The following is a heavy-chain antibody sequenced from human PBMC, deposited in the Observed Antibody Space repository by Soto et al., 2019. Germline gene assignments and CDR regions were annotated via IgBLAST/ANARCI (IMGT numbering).Heavy chain of an antibody. J-gene: IGHJ4*02. CDR1: GYTLSRYA. CDR3: ARAGDDCSTTTCYMIDY. V-gene: IGHV1-3*01. D-gene: IGHD2-2*02. CDR2: INAGTGFT. Sequence: GAPVKVSCKASGYTLSRYAMHWVRQAPGQKLEWMGWINAGTGFTKYSQKFQGRVTITRGTSASTAYMELSSLRSEDTAVYYCARAGDDCSTTTCYMIDYWGQGTLVTVSS.